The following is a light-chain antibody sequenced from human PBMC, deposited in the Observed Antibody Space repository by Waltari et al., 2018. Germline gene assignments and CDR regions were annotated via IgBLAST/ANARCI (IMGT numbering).Light chain of an antibody. CDR1: QRIGGN. CDR3: HQYNNWPLYT. Sequence: EIVMTQFPRTLSVSPGERVTLSCRASQRIGGNLAWYQQKPGQAPRLLLYHASTRATGVPARFGGCASGSDFYLTISSMQSEDYAVYYCHQYNNWPLYTFGQGTKLEIK. J-gene: IGKJ2*01. CDR2: HAS. V-gene: IGKV3-15*01.